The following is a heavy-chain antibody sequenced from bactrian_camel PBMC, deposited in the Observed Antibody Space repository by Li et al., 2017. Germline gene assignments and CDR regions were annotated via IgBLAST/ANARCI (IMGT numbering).Heavy chain of an antibody. J-gene: IGHJ4*01. CDR2: IDSAGTT. Sequence: QVQLVESGGGSVQAGGSLRLSCTLSGNLYSPSCIGWFRQAPLNERQVVAGIDSAGTTNYADSVKGRFTISRDNAKNTLYLQMNSLKTEDSAVYYCATDTYRGQGTQVTVS. V-gene: IGHV3S53*01. CDR3: ATDTY. CDR1: GNLYSPSC.